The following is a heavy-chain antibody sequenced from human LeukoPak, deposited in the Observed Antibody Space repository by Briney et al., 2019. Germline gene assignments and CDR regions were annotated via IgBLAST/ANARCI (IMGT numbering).Heavy chain of an antibody. J-gene: IGHJ4*02. CDR1: GFTFSSYA. D-gene: IGHD1-26*01. CDR2: ISASGGNA. Sequence: GSLRLSCAASGFTFSSYAMSWVRQAPGKGLEWVSAISASGGNAYYADSVKGRFTISRDNSKNTLYLQMNRLRAEDTAVYYCPSGSADYWGQGTLVTVSS. CDR3: PSGSADY. V-gene: IGHV3-23*01.